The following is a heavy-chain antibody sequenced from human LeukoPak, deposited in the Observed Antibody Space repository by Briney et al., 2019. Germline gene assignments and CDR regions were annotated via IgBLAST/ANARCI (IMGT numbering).Heavy chain of an antibody. Sequence: ASVKVSCTASGYTFTSYGISWVRQAPGQGLEWMGWISAYNGNTNYAQKLQGRVTMTTDTSTSTAYMELRSLRSDDTAVYYCARDTHPYDFWSGYHYYYYYGMDVWGQGTTVTVSS. J-gene: IGHJ6*02. D-gene: IGHD3-3*01. V-gene: IGHV1-18*01. CDR3: ARDTHPYDFWSGYHYYYYYGMDV. CDR1: GYTFTSYG. CDR2: ISAYNGNT.